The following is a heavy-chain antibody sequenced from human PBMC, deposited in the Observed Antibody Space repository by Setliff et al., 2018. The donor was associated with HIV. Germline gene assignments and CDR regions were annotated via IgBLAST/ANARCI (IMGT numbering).Heavy chain of an antibody. Sequence: ASVKVSCKASGYTFTTYGVNWVRQAPGQGLEWMGWINSYNGNTNYAQKFQGRVTMTTDTSTTTAYMELRGLRSDDTAVYYCARNFGLSPSGKYYYYYGMDIWGQGTTVTVSS. V-gene: IGHV1-18*04. D-gene: IGHD3-10*01. CDR1: GYTFTTYG. CDR3: ARNFGLSPSGKYYYYYGMDI. CDR2: INSYNGNT. J-gene: IGHJ6*02.